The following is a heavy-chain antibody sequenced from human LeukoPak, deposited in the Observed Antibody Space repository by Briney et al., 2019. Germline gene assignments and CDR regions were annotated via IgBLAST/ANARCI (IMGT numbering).Heavy chain of an antibody. Sequence: GGSLRLSCTTSGFNFFDYAMTWVRQAPGKGLESVGFIRSETYGGTAEYAASVKDRFTISRHDSKSIAYLQMNILKTEDTAVYYCTRAVYCSGGSCSFDPWGQGTLVTVSS. J-gene: IGHJ5*02. CDR1: GFNFFDYA. D-gene: IGHD2-15*01. CDR2: IRSETYGGTA. V-gene: IGHV3-49*04. CDR3: TRAVYCSGGSCSFDP.